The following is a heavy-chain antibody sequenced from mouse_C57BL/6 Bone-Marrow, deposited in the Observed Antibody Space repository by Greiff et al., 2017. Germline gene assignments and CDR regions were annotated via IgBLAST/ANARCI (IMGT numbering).Heavy chain of an antibody. V-gene: IGHV1-64*01. Sequence: QVQLQQPGAELVTPGASVKLSCKASGYTFTSYCMHWVKQRPGPGLEWIGMIHPNSGSTNYNAKFKIKATLTVDKSSSTAYMQLSSLTSEDSAVYYCARGKILRFFDYWGQGTTLTGSS. CDR2: IHPNSGST. CDR1: GYTFTSYC. J-gene: IGHJ2*01. CDR3: ARGKILRFFDY.